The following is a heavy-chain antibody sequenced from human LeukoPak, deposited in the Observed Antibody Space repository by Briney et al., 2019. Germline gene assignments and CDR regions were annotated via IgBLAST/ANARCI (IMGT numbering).Heavy chain of an antibody. J-gene: IGHJ4*02. CDR1: GFTFSSYG. V-gene: IGHV3-30*18. D-gene: IGHD2/OR15-2a*01. Sequence: QPGGSLRLSCAASGFTFSSYGMHWVRQAPGKGLEWVAVISYDGSNKYYADSVKGRFTISRDNSKNTLYLQMNSLRAEDTAVYYRAKGGNYFDYWGQGTLVTVSS. CDR3: AKGGNYFDY. CDR2: ISYDGSNK.